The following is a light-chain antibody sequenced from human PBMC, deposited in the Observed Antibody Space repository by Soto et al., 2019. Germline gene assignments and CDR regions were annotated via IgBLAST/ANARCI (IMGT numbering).Light chain of an antibody. J-gene: IGKJ4*01. V-gene: IGKV1-5*03. Sequence: DIQMTQSPSTLSASVGDRVTITCRASQSFSSWLAWYQQKPGEAPKLLIYKASSLESGVPSRFSGSGSGTEFTLTISSLQPDDFAPYYCQQYNNYRALTFGGGTKVEIK. CDR3: QQYNNYRALT. CDR1: QSFSSW. CDR2: KAS.